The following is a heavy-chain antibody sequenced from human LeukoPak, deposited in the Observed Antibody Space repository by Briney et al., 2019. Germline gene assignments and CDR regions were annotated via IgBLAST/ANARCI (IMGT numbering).Heavy chain of an antibody. Sequence: SETLSLTCTVSGGSISSGDYYWSWIRQSPGKGLEWIGDINHSASTNYNPSLKSRSTILVDTSKKQFTLSLRPVTAADTADCARGKDLVVVPAANARFYGVDLWGQGTTVTVS. CDR1: GGSISSGDYY. CDR3: ARGKDLVVVPAANARFYGVDL. V-gene: IGHV4-39*06. J-gene: IGHJ6*02. CDR2: INHSAST. D-gene: IGHD2-21*02.